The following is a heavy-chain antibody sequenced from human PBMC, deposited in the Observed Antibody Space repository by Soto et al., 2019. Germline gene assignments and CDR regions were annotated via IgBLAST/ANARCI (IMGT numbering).Heavy chain of an antibody. Sequence: PSETLSLTCAVYGGSFSGYYWSWIRQPPGKGLEWIGEINHSGSTNYNPSLKSRVTISVDTSKSQFSLKLSSVTAADTAVYYCARGLVSSPRCYYYYGMDVWGQGTTVTAP. D-gene: IGHD6-6*01. V-gene: IGHV4-34*01. CDR2: INHSGST. CDR1: GGSFSGYY. CDR3: ARGLVSSPRCYYYYGMDV. J-gene: IGHJ6*02.